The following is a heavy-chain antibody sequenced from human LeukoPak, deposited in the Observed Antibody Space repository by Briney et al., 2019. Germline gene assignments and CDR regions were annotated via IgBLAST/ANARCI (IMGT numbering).Heavy chain of an antibody. D-gene: IGHD1-26*01. Sequence: GGSLRLSCAASGFTFSSYAMYWVRQAPGKGLEWASAISGGGSTTHYAGSVKGRFTISRDNSKNTLYLQMNSLRAEDTAVYYCAKRSDGDSGFFDYWGQGTLVTVSS. J-gene: IGHJ4*02. CDR2: ISGGGSTT. CDR1: GFTFSSYA. V-gene: IGHV3-23*01. CDR3: AKRSDGDSGFFDY.